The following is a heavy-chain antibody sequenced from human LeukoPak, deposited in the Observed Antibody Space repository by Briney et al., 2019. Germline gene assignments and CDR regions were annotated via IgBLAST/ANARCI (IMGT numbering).Heavy chain of an antibody. D-gene: IGHD3-10*01. CDR2: IYYSGST. J-gene: IGHJ5*02. V-gene: IGHV4-31*03. Sequence: SQTLSLTCTVSGGSISSGGYYWSWLRQHPGKGVEWIGYIYYSGSTYYNPSLKSRVTISVDTSKNQFSLKLSSVTAADTAVYYCAREYGSGLVGWFDPWGQGTLVTVSS. CDR3: AREYGSGLVGWFDP. CDR1: GGSISSGGYY.